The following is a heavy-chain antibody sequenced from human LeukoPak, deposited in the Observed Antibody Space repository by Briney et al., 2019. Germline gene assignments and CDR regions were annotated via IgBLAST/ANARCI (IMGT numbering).Heavy chain of an antibody. CDR2: INPNSGGT. CDR1: GYTFTGYY. V-gene: IGHV1-2*02. D-gene: IGHD6-13*01. J-gene: IGHJ4*02. CDR3: ARISAAGTFGVSDY. Sequence: GASVRVSCKASGYTFTGYYMHWVRQAPGQGLEWMGWINPNSGGTNYAQKFQGRVTMTRDTSISTAYMELSRLGSDDTAVYYCARISAAGTFGVSDYWGQGTLVTVSS.